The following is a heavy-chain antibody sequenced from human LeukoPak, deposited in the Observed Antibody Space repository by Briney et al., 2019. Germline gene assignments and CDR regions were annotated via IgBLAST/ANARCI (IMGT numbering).Heavy chain of an antibody. D-gene: IGHD2-21*01. V-gene: IGHV3-7*01. CDR3: ASIVVPTLSDAYDI. CDR2: IKEDGSEK. Sequence: PGGSLRLSCAASGFTFSSYWMSWVRQAPGKGLEWVANIKEDGSEKYYVDSVKGRFTISRDNAKNSLYLQMNSLRAEDTAVYYCASIVVPTLSDAYDIWGQGTMVTVSS. J-gene: IGHJ3*02. CDR1: GFTFSSYW.